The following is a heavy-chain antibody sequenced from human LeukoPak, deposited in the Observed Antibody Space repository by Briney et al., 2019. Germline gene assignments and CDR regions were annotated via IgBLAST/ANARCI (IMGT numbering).Heavy chain of an antibody. Sequence: SETLSLTCTVSGGSITSGSYSWGWIRQPPGKGLEWIGSIYSGGSTYYNPSLKSRVTISVDTPKNQFSLKLSSVTAADTAVYYCARDPAYYYDGSGYPHWYFDLWGRGTLVTVSS. CDR1: GGSITSGSYS. D-gene: IGHD3-22*01. J-gene: IGHJ2*01. CDR2: IYSGGST. CDR3: ARDPAYYYDGSGYPHWYFDL. V-gene: IGHV4-39*07.